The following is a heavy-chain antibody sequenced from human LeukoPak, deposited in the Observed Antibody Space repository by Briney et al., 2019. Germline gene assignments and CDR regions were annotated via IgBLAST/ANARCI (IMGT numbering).Heavy chain of an antibody. Sequence: GGSLRLSCAASGFPVSKYWMSWVRQAPGKGLEWVAYIKEDGSEKYYVGSVKGRFTISRDNSKNTLYLQMNSLRGEDTAVYYCARDLAAAGIFDYWGQGTLVTVSS. CDR2: IKEDGSEK. J-gene: IGHJ4*02. V-gene: IGHV3-7*01. CDR1: GFPVSKYW. D-gene: IGHD6-13*01. CDR3: ARDLAAAGIFDY.